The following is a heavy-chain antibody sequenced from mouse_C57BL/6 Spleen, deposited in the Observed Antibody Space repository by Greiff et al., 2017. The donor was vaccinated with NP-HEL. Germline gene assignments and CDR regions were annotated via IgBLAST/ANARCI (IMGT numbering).Heavy chain of an antibody. D-gene: IGHD2-4*01. Sequence: VQLQQSGAELVRPGASVTLSCKASGYTFTDYEMHWVKQTPVHGLEWIGAIDPETGGTAYTQKFKGKAILTADKSSSTAYMELRSLTSEDSAVYYCTRGGLRNYFDYWGQGTTLTVSS. CDR2: IDPETGGT. CDR1: GYTFTDYE. CDR3: TRGGLRNYFDY. J-gene: IGHJ2*01. V-gene: IGHV1-15*01.